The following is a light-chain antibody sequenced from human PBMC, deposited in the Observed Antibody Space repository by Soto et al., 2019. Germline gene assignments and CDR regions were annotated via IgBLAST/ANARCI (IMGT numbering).Light chain of an antibody. V-gene: IGKV3-20*01. Sequence: EIVMTQSPGTLSVSPGERVTFSCRASQSVSSNLAWYQLRPGQAPRLLIYGASTRATGIPDRFSGSGSGTDFSLTIRGLKPEDFAVYYCQQYRMSPNTFGQGTRLEI. CDR3: QQYRMSPNT. J-gene: IGKJ5*01. CDR1: QSVSSN. CDR2: GAS.